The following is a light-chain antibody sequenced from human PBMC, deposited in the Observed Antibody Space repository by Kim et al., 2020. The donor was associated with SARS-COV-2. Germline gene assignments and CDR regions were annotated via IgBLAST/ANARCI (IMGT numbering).Light chain of an antibody. V-gene: IGLV3-1*01. CDR3: QAWDSILVV. CDR1: KLGDKY. CDR2: QDS. Sequence: SYELTQPPSVSVSPGQTASITCSGDKLGDKYACWYQQKPGQSPVLVIYQDSKRPSGIPERFSGSNSGNTATLTISGTQAMDEADYYCQAWDSILVVFGGG. J-gene: IGLJ2*01.